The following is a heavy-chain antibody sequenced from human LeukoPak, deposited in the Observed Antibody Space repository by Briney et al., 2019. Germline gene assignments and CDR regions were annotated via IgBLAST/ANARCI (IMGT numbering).Heavy chain of an antibody. Sequence: ASVKVSCKASGYTFTTHGIAWVRQAPGQGLEWMGWISAHNGNTNYAQSLQGRVTITTDTSTNTAYMELRSLRSDDTAVYYCARDGYLDLWGRGTLVTVSS. CDR1: GYTFTTHG. V-gene: IGHV1-18*01. J-gene: IGHJ2*01. CDR3: ARDGYLDL. CDR2: ISAHNGNT.